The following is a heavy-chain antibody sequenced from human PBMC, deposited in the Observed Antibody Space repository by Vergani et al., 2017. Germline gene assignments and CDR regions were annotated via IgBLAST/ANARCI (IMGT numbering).Heavy chain of an antibody. J-gene: IGHJ6*03. V-gene: IGHV3-43D*03. CDR3: ARDRLEVGEYGSGSYYRYYYYMDV. CDR1: GFTFDDYG. Sequence: EVQLVESGGVVVQPGGSLRLSCAASGFTFDDYGMHWVRQAPGKGLEWVSVIGWDGGSTSYADSVKGRFTISRVDSKSSLFLQMNSLRPEDTAVYYCARDRLEVGEYGSGSYYRYYYYMDVWGKGTTVTVSS. D-gene: IGHD3-10*01. CDR2: IGWDGGST.